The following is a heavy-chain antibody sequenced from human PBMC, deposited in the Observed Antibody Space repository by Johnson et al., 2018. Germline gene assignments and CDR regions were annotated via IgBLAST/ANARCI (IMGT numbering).Heavy chain of an antibody. J-gene: IGHJ6*03. CDR1: GFTFSSYA. D-gene: IGHD5-12*01. CDR2: ISHDGINK. V-gene: IGHV3-30*04. Sequence: VQLVETGGGVVQPGRSLRISCAASGFTFSSYAIHWVRQAPGKGLEWVAVISHDGINKNHGDSVKGRFTISRDNSKNRLYLQMNSLRAEDSAVYYCARGNGGATEGYYMDVWGKGTTVTVAS. CDR3: ARGNGGATEGYYMDV.